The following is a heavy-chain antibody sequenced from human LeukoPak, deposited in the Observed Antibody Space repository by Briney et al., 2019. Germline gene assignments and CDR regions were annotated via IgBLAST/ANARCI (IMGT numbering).Heavy chain of an antibody. D-gene: IGHD5-12*01. V-gene: IGHV3-7*03. CDR1: GFTFSSYL. CDR2: IKQDGSEK. J-gene: IGHJ4*02. Sequence: GGSLRLSCAASGFTFSSYLMSWVRQAPGKGLEWVANIKQDGSEKYYVDSVKGRFTISRDNSKNTLYLQMNSLRAEDTAVYYCAKVDIVATIRAAFDYWGQGTLVTVSS. CDR3: AKVDIVATIRAAFDY.